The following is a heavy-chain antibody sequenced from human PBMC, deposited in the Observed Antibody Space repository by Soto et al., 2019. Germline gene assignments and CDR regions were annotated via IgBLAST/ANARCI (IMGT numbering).Heavy chain of an antibody. V-gene: IGHV1-69*05. CDR1: GGTFSSYA. D-gene: IGHD2-8*01. J-gene: IGHJ5*02. CDR3: ARDPTDPQLANGHWFDP. CDR2: IIPIFGTA. Sequence: GASVKVSCKASGGTFSSYAISWVRQAPGQGLEWMGGIIPIFGTANYAQKFQGRVTMTRDTSTSTVYMELSSLRSEDTAVYYCARDPTDPQLANGHWFDPWGQGTLVTVSS.